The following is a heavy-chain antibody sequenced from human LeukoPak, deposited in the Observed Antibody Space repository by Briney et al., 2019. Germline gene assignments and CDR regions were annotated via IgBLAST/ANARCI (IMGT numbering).Heavy chain of an antibody. D-gene: IGHD6-19*01. CDR3: ARDGVAGGFDY. CDR1: GFTFSDYY. CDR2: ISNSGNTI. J-gene: IGHJ4*02. V-gene: IGHV3-11*04. Sequence: GGSLRLSCAASGFTFSDYYMSWIRQAPGKGLEWVSYISNSGNTIYYADSVKGRFTISRDDAKNLVFLQMNSLRVEDTAVYYCARDGVAGGFDYWGQGILVTVSS.